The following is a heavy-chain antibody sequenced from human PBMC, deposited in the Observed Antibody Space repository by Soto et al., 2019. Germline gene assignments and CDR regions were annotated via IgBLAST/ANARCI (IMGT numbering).Heavy chain of an antibody. Sequence: QGQLVQSGPEVKKSGASVKVSCKASGYTFSRYGISWVRQAPGQGLEWMGWISGYNGDTKYAQKVQGRVNMTIDTSTYTAYMELRSLTSDDTAIYYCAKNGQPPYYYYGMDVWGQGTTVTVSS. J-gene: IGHJ6*02. CDR1: GYTFSRYG. CDR3: AKNGQPPYYYYGMDV. V-gene: IGHV1-18*01. CDR2: ISGYNGDT. D-gene: IGHD2-8*01.